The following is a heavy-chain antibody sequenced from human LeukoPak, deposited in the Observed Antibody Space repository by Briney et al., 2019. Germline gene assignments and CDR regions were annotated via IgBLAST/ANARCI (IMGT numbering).Heavy chain of an antibody. D-gene: IGHD2-21*02. CDR1: GFTFSSYA. V-gene: IGHV3-30-3*01. CDR3: ARVCGGDCSNPSDRNPIFDY. Sequence: GGSLRLSCAASGFTFSSYAMHWVRQAPGKGLEWVAVISYDGSNKYYADSVKGRFTISRDNSKNTLYLQMNSLRAEDTAVYYCARVCGGDCSNPSDRNPIFDYWGQGTLVTVSS. CDR2: ISYDGSNK. J-gene: IGHJ4*02.